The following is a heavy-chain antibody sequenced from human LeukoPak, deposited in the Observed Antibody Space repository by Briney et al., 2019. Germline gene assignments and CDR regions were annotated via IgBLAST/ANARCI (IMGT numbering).Heavy chain of an antibody. CDR3: ARETAMASFDY. J-gene: IGHJ4*02. V-gene: IGHV4-59*01. CDR2: IYYSGST. CDR1: GGSISSYY. Sequence: SETLSLTCTVSGGSISSYYWSWIRQPPGKGLEWIGYIYYSGSTNYNPSLKSRVTISVDTSKNQFSLKLGSVTAADTAVYYCARETAMASFDYWGQGTLVTVSS. D-gene: IGHD5-18*01.